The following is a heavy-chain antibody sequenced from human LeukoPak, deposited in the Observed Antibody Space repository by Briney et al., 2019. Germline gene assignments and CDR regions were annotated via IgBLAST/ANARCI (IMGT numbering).Heavy chain of an antibody. CDR3: AREGIEEDGDYED. CDR2: ISAYNGNT. V-gene: IGHV1-18*01. J-gene: IGHJ4*02. D-gene: IGHD4-17*01. Sequence: ASVKVSCKASGYTFTSFGIAGVGRAPGQGFRGLGWISAYNGNTNYAQKLQGRVTMTTDTSTSTAYMELRSLRSDDTAVYYCAREGIEEDGDYEDWGQGTLVTVSS. CDR1: GYTFTSFG.